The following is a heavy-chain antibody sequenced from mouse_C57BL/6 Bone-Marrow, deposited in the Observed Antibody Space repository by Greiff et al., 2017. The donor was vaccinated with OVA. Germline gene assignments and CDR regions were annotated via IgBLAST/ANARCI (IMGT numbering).Heavy chain of an antibody. J-gene: IGHJ3*01. CDR1: GYTFTRYW. CDR2: INPSSGYT. Sequence: QVQLQQSGAELSKPGSSVKLSCKASGYTFTRYWMHWVKQRPGQGLEWIGYINPSSGYTKYNQKFKDKATLTADKSSSTAYMQLSSLTYEDSAVYYCARGALRLFAYWGQGTLVTVSA. V-gene: IGHV1-7*01. CDR3: ARGALRLFAY. D-gene: IGHD1-1*01.